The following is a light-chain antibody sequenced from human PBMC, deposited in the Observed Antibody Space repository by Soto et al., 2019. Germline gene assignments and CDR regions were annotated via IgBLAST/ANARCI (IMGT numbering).Light chain of an antibody. CDR2: DVS. CDR1: SSDIGGYKY. Sequence: QSALTQPASVSGSPGQSITISCIGTSSDIGGYKYVSWYQQHPGKAPKLMIYDVSNRPSGVSNRFSGSKSGNTASLTISGLQAEDEADYYCSSYTNSGALVVFGGGTQLTV. V-gene: IGLV2-14*03. J-gene: IGLJ2*01. CDR3: SSYTNSGALVV.